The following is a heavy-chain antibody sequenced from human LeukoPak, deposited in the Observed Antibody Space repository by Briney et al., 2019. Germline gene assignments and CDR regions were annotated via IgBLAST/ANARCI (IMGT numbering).Heavy chain of an antibody. CDR2: IDTSGTA. V-gene: IGHV4-4*07. Sequence: PSETLSLTCTVSGGSIRTSYWNWIRQPAGKGLERIGRIDTSGTANYNPSLRSRVTMSVDTSTNQFSLNLRSVTAADTAVYYCATGPTWLDPWGQGTLVTVSS. CDR3: ATGPTWLDP. J-gene: IGHJ5*02. CDR1: GGSIRTSY.